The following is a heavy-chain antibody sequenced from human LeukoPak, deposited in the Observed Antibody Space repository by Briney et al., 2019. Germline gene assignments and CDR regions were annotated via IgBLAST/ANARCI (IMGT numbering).Heavy chain of an antibody. Sequence: GGSLRLSCAASGFTFSSYGMHWVRQAPGKGLEWVAVISYDGSNKYYADSVKGRFTISRDNSKNTLYLQMNSLRAEDTAVYYCAKDSSGWYGREYNFDYWGQGTLVTVSS. CDR2: ISYDGSNK. V-gene: IGHV3-30*18. CDR1: GFTFSSYG. J-gene: IGHJ4*02. CDR3: AKDSSGWYGREYNFDY. D-gene: IGHD6-19*01.